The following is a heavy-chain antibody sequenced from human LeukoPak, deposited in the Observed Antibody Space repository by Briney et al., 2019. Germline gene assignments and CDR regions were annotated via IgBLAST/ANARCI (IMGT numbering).Heavy chain of an antibody. V-gene: IGHV4-34*01. CDR2: INHSGST. CDR3: ARRPDFDY. Sequence: SETLSLTCAVYGGSFSGYYWSWNRQPPGKGLEWIGEINHSGSTNYNPSLKSRVTISVDTSKNQFSLKLSSVTAADTAVYYCARRPDFDYWGQGTLVTVSS. CDR1: GGSFSGYY. J-gene: IGHJ4*02. D-gene: IGHD6-25*01.